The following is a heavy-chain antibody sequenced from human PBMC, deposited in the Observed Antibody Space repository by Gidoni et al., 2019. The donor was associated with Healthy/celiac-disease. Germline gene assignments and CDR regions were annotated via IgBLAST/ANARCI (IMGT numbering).Heavy chain of an antibody. CDR2: ISLNSCSI. CDR3: ARGRQPTKGAFDI. J-gene: IGHJ3*02. CDR1: GLTFDDYA. V-gene: IGHV3-9*01. D-gene: IGHD1-26*01. Sequence: EVQLVESGGGWVQPGRSLRLSCAAAGLTFDDYAMHLVRQAPGKGLECVSGISLNSCSIGYADSVKCRFTISRDNAKNSLYLQMNSLRAEDTALYYCARGRQPTKGAFDIWGQGTMVTVSS.